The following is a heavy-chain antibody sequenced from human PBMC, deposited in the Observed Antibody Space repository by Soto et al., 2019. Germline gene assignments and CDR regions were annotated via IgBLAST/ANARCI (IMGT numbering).Heavy chain of an antibody. V-gene: IGHV4-39*01. Sequence: SETLSLTCTVSGGSIKDPYYYWGWIRQPPGKGLQWIGNIYYSGCTHYNPSLKSRVAISVDTSKSQFSLNLSSVTAADTAVYYCARRIASTGVYFDFWGQGTLVTVSS. CDR1: GGSIKDPYYY. D-gene: IGHD6-13*01. CDR2: IYYSGCT. CDR3: ARRIASTGVYFDF. J-gene: IGHJ4*02.